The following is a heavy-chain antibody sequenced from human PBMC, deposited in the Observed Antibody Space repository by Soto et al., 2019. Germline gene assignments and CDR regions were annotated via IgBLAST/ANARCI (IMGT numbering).Heavy chain of an antibody. J-gene: IGHJ3*02. V-gene: IGHV4-39*01. Sequence: QLQLQESGPGLVKPSETLSLTCTVSGGSISSSSHYWVWIRQPPGKGLEWIGSISYRGDTYYNPSRKSRVTISVDTSKNQFSVKLNSVTAADTGVYYCARHQIIVVVTAARAFDIWGQGTMVTVSS. D-gene: IGHD2-15*01. CDR2: ISYRGDT. CDR3: ARHQIIVVVTAARAFDI. CDR1: GGSISSSSHY.